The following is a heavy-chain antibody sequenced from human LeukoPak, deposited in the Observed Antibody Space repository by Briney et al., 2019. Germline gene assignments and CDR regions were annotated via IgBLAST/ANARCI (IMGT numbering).Heavy chain of an antibody. CDR3: ARALDYGDYYYYGMDV. CDR2: INHSGST. D-gene: IGHD4-17*01. V-gene: IGHV4-34*01. J-gene: IGHJ6*02. CDR1: GGSISSYY. Sequence: SETLSLTCTVSGGSISSYYWSWIRQPPGKGLEWIGEINHSGSTNYNPSLKSRVTISVDTSKNQFSLKLSSVTAADTAAYYCARALDYGDYYYYGMDVWGQGTTVTVSS.